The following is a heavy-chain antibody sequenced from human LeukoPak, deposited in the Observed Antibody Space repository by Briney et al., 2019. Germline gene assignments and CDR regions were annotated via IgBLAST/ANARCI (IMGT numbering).Heavy chain of an antibody. V-gene: IGHV3-73*01. CDR1: GFTFSDSA. D-gene: IGHD2-2*01. CDR2: IRSKTNNYAT. J-gene: IGHJ4*02. Sequence: GGSLRLSCVASGFTFSDSAVHWVRQASGKGLEWVGRIRSKTNNYATAYAASVKGRFTISRDDSKNTAYLQMDSLRTEDTAVYYSTSSYCSTSSCYPGNYWGQGALVTVSS. CDR3: TSSYCSTSSCYPGNY.